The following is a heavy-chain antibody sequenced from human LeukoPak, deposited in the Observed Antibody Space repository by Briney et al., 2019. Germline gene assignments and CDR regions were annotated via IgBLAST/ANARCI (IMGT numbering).Heavy chain of an antibody. CDR3: ARGNNYDILTGYPYFNY. J-gene: IGHJ4*02. V-gene: IGHV4-30-2*01. D-gene: IGHD3-9*01. CDR2: IYHSGST. CDR1: GGSISSGGYS. Sequence: SQTLSLTCAVSGGSISSGGYSWSWIRQPPGKGLEWNGYIYHSGSTYYNPSLKSRDTISVDRSQNQFSLKLSSVTAADTAVYYCARGNNYDILTGYPYFNYWGQGTLVTVSS.